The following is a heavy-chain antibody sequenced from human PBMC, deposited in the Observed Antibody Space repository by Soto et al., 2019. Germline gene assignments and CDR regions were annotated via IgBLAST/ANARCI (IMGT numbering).Heavy chain of an antibody. CDR2: TFYRSQWHY. D-gene: IGHD3-9*01. J-gene: IGHJ4*02. Sequence: QVQLQQSGPGLVKPSQTLSLTCAISGDSVSSNSAVWNWIRQSPSRGLEWLGRTFYRSQWHYEYAVFVQSRISIDPDTSKNQFSLQLNSVTPEDTAVYYCVRLVGNSWLDHWGQGTLVTVSS. V-gene: IGHV6-1*01. CDR1: GDSVSSNSAV. CDR3: VRLVGNSWLDH.